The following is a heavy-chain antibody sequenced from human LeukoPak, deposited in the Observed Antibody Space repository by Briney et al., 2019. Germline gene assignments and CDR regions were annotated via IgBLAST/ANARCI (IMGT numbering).Heavy chain of an antibody. CDR1: GGSITSYY. CDR2: IYYSGTT. D-gene: IGHD3-3*01. J-gene: IGHJ4*02. CDR3: ARLRFDFWSGYTHPYFDY. Sequence: PSETLSLTCTVPGGSITSYYWSWIRQPPGKGLEWIGSIYYSGTTYYNPSLKSRVTISVDTSKVQFSLKLSSVAATDTAVYFCARLRFDFWSGYTHPYFDYWGQGTLVTVSS. V-gene: IGHV4-59*05.